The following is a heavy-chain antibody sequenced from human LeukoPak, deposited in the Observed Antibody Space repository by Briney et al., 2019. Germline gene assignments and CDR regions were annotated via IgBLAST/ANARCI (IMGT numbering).Heavy chain of an antibody. CDR3: ARQAISGYDPPPFDS. Sequence: SETLSLTCTVSGGSISSSTYYWGWIRQPPGKGLEWIGNLYYSGSTYYNPSLKSRVTTSVDTSKNQFSLKLSSVTAADTAVYYCARQAISGYDPPPFDSWGQGTLVTVSS. CDR2: LYYSGST. J-gene: IGHJ4*02. V-gene: IGHV4-39*01. CDR1: GGSISSSTYY. D-gene: IGHD5-12*01.